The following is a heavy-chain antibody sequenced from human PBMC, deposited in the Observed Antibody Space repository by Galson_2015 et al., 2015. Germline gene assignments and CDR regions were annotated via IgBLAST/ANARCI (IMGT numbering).Heavy chain of an antibody. D-gene: IGHD3-22*01. CDR2: ISSSSSYI. CDR1: GFPFSSYS. V-gene: IGHV3-21*04. Sequence: LRLSCAASGFPFSSYSLNWVRQAPGKGLEWVSSISSSSSYIYYADSVKGRFTISRDNAKNSLYLQMNSLRSDDTAVYYCARDLLPMYYYDSSGYYDYWGQGTLVTVSS. J-gene: IGHJ4*02. CDR3: ARDLLPMYYYDSSGYYDY.